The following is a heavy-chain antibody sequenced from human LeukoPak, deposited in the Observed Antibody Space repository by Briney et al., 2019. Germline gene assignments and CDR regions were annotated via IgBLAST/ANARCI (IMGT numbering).Heavy chain of an antibody. CDR3: ARDDNWLIDY. V-gene: IGHV4-39*07. CDR2: IYYSGTT. D-gene: IGHD5-24*01. Sequence: PSETLSLTCSVSGGSISSPNHDWAWIRQPPRQGLEWIGSIYYSGTTYYNLSLKSRVTLSVDTSQNQFSLKLSSVTAADTAVYYCARDDNWLIDYWGQGTLVTVSS. J-gene: IGHJ4*02. CDR1: GGSISSPNHD.